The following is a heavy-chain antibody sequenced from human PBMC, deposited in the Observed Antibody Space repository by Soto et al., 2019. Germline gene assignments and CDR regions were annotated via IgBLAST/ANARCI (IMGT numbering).Heavy chain of an antibody. CDR2: IYYSGRT. J-gene: IGHJ4*02. CDR3: ATRDGYNSGGEY. CDR1: GGSISSGGYY. V-gene: IGHV4-31*03. Sequence: SETLSLTCTVSGGSISSGGYYWSWIRQHPGKGLDLIGYIYYSGRTYYNPSLKSRVAISVDTSKNQFSLRLSSVTAADTAVYYCATRDGYNSGGEYWGQGTLVTVS. D-gene: IGHD5-12*01.